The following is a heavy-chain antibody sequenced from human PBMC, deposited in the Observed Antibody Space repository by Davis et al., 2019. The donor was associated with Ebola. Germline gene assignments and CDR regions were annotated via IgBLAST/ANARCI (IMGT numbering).Heavy chain of an antibody. CDR1: GYTFTSYA. V-gene: IGHV1-3*04. J-gene: IGHJ4*02. CDR2: INTGNGYT. Sequence: ASVKVSCKASGYTFTSYAMHWVRQAPGQRLEWMGWINTGNGYTEYSQKFQGRVTITRDTSASTAYMEVSSLTSEDMAVYYCARDEFDFWGQGTLVTVSS. CDR3: ARDEFDF.